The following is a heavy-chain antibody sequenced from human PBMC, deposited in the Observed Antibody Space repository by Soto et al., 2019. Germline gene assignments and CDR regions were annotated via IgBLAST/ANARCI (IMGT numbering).Heavy chain of an antibody. CDR1: GGTFSSYA. D-gene: IGHD4-17*01. CDR2: IIPIFGTA. J-gene: IGHJ4*02. V-gene: IGHV1-69*12. CDR3: ARIDSGANFGDC. Sequence: QVQLVQSGAEVKKPGSSVKVSCKASGGTFSSYAISWVRQAPGQGLEWMGGIIPIFGTANYAQKFQGRVTFTADESTSTVYMEVSSVGSGDTGVYSGARIDSGANFGDCWGQGTLVTVSA.